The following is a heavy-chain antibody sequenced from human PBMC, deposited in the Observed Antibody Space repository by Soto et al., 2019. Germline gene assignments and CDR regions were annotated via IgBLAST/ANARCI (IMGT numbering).Heavy chain of an antibody. Sequence: GGSLRLSCAASGFTFSSYAMSWVRQAPGKGLEWVSAISGSGGSTYYADSVKGRFTISRDNSKNTLYLQMNSLRAEDTAVYYCVDFDWLFYYGMDVWGQGTTVTVSS. CDR2: ISGSGGST. CDR3: VDFDWLFYYGMDV. J-gene: IGHJ6*02. D-gene: IGHD3-9*01. V-gene: IGHV3-23*01. CDR1: GFTFSSYA.